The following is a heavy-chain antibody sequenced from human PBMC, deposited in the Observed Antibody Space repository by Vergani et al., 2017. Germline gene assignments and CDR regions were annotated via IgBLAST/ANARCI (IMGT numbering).Heavy chain of an antibody. D-gene: IGHD3-22*01. J-gene: IGHJ4*02. CDR1: GGSISSGGYY. V-gene: IGHV4-31*03. Sequence: QVQLQESGPGLVKPSQTLSLTCTVSGGSISSGGYYWSWIRQHPGKGLEWIGYIYYCGSTYYNPSLKSRVTISVDTSKNQFSLKLSSVTAADTAVYYCARGRDNYYDSSGYYFDYWGQGTLVTVSS. CDR2: IYYCGST. CDR3: ARGRDNYYDSSGYYFDY.